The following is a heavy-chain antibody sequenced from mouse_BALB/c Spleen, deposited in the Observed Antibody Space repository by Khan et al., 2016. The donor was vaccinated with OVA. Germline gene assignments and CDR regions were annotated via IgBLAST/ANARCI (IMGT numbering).Heavy chain of an antibody. CDR1: GYSITSGYA. CDR3: ARGNYYGYYFAY. D-gene: IGHD1-1*01. CDR2: ISYSGVT. J-gene: IGHJ2*01. Sequence: EVKLLESGPGLVKPSQSLSLTCTVTGYSITSGYAWNWIRQFPGNKLEWMGYISYSGVTSYTPSLKSRISITRDTSKNQFFLQLNSVTTEDTATYYCARGNYYGYYFAYWGQGTTLTVSA. V-gene: IGHV3-2*02.